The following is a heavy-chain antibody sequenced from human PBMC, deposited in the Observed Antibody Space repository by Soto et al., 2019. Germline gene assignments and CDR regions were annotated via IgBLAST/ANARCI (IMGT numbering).Heavy chain of an antibody. CDR2: IVPKLGTV. J-gene: IGHJ5*02. CDR3: ARPRTYDYESDGYYGPQFDD. D-gene: IGHD3-22*01. V-gene: IGHV1-69*01. Sequence: QVQLVQSGAEVKKTGSSVKVSCKISGGIFSRHAIDWVRQAPGQGVGWMGGIVPKLGTVLYAQNFQARDTISAHELTNTSYLDLTGLTFEDTAVYYCARPRTYDYESDGYYGPQFDDWGQGTLVTVSS. CDR1: GGIFSRHA.